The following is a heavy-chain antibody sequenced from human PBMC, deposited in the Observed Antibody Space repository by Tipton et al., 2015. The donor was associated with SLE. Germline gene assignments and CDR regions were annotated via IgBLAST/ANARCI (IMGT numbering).Heavy chain of an antibody. V-gene: IGHV3-48*03. J-gene: IGHJ4*02. CDR3: ARALVIAAAGTIDY. CDR1: GFTFSSYE. CDR2: ISSSGSTI. Sequence: SLRLSCAASGFTFSSYEMNWVRQAPGKGLEWVSYISSSGSTIYYADSVKGRFTISRDNAKNSLYPQMNSLRAEDTAVYYCARALVIAAAGTIDYWGQGTLVTVSS. D-gene: IGHD6-13*01.